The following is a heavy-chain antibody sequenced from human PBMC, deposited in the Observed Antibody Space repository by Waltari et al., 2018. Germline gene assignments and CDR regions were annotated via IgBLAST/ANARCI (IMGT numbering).Heavy chain of an antibody. D-gene: IGHD1-26*01. CDR2: MSPNSGKS. CDR1: GSTFSTYD. J-gene: IGHJ5*02. CDR3: ARRRGSYLANWFDT. V-gene: IGHV1-8*01. Sequence: QVQLVQSGAEVKRPGASVKVSCKASGSTFSTYDISWGRQAPGQGLEWMGWMSPNSGKSGYAQRFQSRVTLTRNSSISTAYMELSSLRSDDTAVYYCARRRGSYLANWFDTWGQGTLVTVSS.